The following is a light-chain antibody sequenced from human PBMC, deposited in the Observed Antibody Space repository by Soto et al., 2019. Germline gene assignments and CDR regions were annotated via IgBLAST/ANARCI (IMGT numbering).Light chain of an antibody. V-gene: IGKV3-15*01. Sequence: EIVMTQSPATLSVSPGERATLSCRASQSVSSNLAWYQQKPGQAPRLLIYGASTRATGIPARFSGSGSGTEFTLTISSLQSEDVAVYYCQQYNNWPPLTFGGATKVEIK. CDR3: QQYNNWPPLT. CDR2: GAS. J-gene: IGKJ4*01. CDR1: QSVSSN.